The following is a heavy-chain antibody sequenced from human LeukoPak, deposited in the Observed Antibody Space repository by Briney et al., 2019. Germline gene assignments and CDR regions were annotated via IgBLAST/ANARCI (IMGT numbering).Heavy chain of an antibody. CDR1: GYTFTGFH. V-gene: IGHV1-2*02. J-gene: IGHJ5*02. CDR3: ARGSGYNWFDP. Sequence: ASVKVSCKASGYTFTGFHIHWVRQAPGQGLEWMGWINPNNGGTNYAQNFQGRVTMTRDTSVSTAYMELSRLTSDDTAVYFCARGSGYNWFDPWGQGTLVTVSS. CDR2: INPNNGGT.